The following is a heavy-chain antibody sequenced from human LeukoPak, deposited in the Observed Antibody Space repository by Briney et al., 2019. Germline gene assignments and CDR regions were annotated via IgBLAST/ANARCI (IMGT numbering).Heavy chain of an antibody. D-gene: IGHD6-13*01. CDR3: ATAGAAAGGCYFDY. Sequence: ASVKVSCKVSGYTFTAYYMYWVQHAPRKGLEWMGLVDPEDVETIYAEKFQGRVTTTADTSTDTAYMELSNLRSDDTAVYYCATAGAAAGGCYFDYWGQGTLVTVSS. J-gene: IGHJ4*02. CDR2: VDPEDVET. CDR1: GYTFTAYY. V-gene: IGHV1-69-2*01.